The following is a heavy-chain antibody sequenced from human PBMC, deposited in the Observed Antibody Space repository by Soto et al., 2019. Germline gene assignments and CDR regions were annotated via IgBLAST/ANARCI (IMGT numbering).Heavy chain of an antibody. CDR2: ISPICGTT. J-gene: IGHJ4*02. D-gene: IGHD6-6*01. V-gene: IGHV1-69*05. Sequence: SVKVSCKASGVTFSSYAISWVRQAPGQGLEWMGVISPICGTTSYAQKFQGRVTITRDKSTITVYMELSSLRSEDTAVYYCARESLAARRSFDYWGQGTLVTVS. CDR3: ARESLAARRSFDY. CDR1: GVTFSSYA.